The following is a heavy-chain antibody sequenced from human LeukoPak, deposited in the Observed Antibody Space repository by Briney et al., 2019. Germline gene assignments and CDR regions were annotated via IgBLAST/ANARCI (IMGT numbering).Heavy chain of an antibody. CDR2: ISGSDGST. CDR1: GFTFINAW. CDR3: AKDSAKKYDDY. J-gene: IGHJ4*02. Sequence: GGSLRLSCAASGFTFINAWMNWVRQAPGKGLEWVSGISGSDGSTNYADSVKGRFTISRENSKNTLYLQMNSLRAEDTAVYYCAKDSAKKYDDYWGQGTLVTVSS. V-gene: IGHV3-23*01. D-gene: IGHD2/OR15-2a*01.